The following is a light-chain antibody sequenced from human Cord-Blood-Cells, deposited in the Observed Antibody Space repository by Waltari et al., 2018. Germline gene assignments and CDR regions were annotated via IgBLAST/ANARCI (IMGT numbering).Light chain of an antibody. J-gene: IGKJ4*01. CDR2: AAS. CDR1: KSISSY. CDR3: QQNYSTPLT. V-gene: IGKV1-39*01. Sequence: DIQMPQSPSSPSASVAARVTITCRASKSISSYLNWYQQKPGKAPKLLIYAASSLQSGVPSRFSGSGSGTDFTLTISSLQPEDFATYYCQQNYSTPLTFGGGTKVEIK.